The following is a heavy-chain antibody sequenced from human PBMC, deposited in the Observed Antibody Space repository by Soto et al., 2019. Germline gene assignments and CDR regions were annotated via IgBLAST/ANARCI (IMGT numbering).Heavy chain of an antibody. J-gene: IGHJ4*02. CDR2: IYYSGST. CDR3: ARGGGNFDY. Sequence: QVQLQESGPGLVKPSETLSLTCTVCGGSISSYYWSWIRQPPGKGLEWIGYIYYSGSTNYNPSLKSRVTISVDTSKNQFSLKLSSVTAADTAVYYCARGGGNFDYWGQGTLVTVSS. CDR1: GGSISSYY. D-gene: IGHD3-10*01. V-gene: IGHV4-59*01.